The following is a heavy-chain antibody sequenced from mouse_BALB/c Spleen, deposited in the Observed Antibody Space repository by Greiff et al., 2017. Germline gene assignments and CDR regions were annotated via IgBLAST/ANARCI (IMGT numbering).Heavy chain of an antibody. Sequence: EVMLVESGPGLLKPSQSLSLTCTVTGYSITSDYAWNWIRQFPGNKLEWMGYISYSGSTSYNPSLKSRISITRDTSKNQFFLQFNSVTTEDTATYYCASQIYYGYDWFAYWGQGTLVTVSA. J-gene: IGHJ3*01. CDR2: ISYSGST. V-gene: IGHV3-2*02. CDR1: GYSITSDYA. CDR3: ASQIYYGYDWFAY. D-gene: IGHD2-2*01.